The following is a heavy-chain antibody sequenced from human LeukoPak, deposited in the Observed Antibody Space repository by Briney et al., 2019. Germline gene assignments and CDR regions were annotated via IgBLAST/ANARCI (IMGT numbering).Heavy chain of an antibody. V-gene: IGHV3-7*01. CDR2: IKKDGSEK. D-gene: IGHD5-24*01. CDR1: GFTFSDHW. CDR3: ARDKMYTSSADY. J-gene: IGHJ4*02. Sequence: GGSLRLSCAASGFTFSDHWMSWVRQVPGKGLELVADIKKDGSEKNEVDSAKGRFTISRGNAKNSLYLQMNSLRAEDTAVYYCARDKMYTSSADYWGQGTLATVSS.